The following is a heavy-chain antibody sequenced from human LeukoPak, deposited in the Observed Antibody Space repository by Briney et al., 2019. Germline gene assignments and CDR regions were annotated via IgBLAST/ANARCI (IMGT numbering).Heavy chain of an antibody. J-gene: IGHJ4*02. V-gene: IGHV3-30-3*01. D-gene: IGHD2-15*01. CDR3: ARGWLLSPGGYFDY. CDR2: ISYDGSNK. CDR1: GFTFSNYA. Sequence: GGSLRLSCAASGFTFSNYAMHWVRQAPGKGLEWVAVISYDGSNKYYADSVKGRFTISRDNSKNTLYLQMNSLRAEDTAVYYCARGWLLSPGGYFDYWGQGTLVTVSS.